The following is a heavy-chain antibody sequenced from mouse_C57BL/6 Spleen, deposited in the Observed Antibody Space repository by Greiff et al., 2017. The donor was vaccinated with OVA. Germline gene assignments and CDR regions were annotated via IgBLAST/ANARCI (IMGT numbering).Heavy chain of an antibody. Sequence: EVMLVESGEGLVKPGGSLKLSCAASGFTFSSYAMSWVRQTPEKRLEWVAYISSGGDYIYYADTVKGRFTISRDNARNTLYLQMSSLKSEDTAMYYCTRGKGGSSYAMDYWGQGTSVTVSS. D-gene: IGHD1-1*01. CDR1: GFTFSSYA. V-gene: IGHV5-9-1*02. J-gene: IGHJ4*01. CDR2: ISSGGDYI. CDR3: TRGKGGSSYAMDY.